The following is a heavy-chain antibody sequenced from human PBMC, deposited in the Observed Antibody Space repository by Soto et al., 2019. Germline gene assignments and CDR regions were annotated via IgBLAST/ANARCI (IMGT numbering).Heavy chain of an antibody. CDR2: ISWKSASI. CDR1: GFTFGDYG. V-gene: IGHV3-9*01. CDR3: AKSRGGTANGLDV. J-gene: IGHJ6*02. D-gene: IGHD2-15*01. Sequence: EVQLVESGGDLVQPGRSLRLSCAASGFTFGDYGMHWVRQVPGKGLEWVSGISWKSASIGYADSMKGRFTISRDNAKNLLYLQMKSLSAEDTALYHCAKSRGGTANGLDVWGQGTTVNVSS.